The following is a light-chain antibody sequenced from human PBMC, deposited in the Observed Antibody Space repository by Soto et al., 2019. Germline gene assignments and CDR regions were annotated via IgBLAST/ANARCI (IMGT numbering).Light chain of an antibody. Sequence: EIVLTQSPGSLSLSPGDRATLSCRASQTISDNYLAWYHQKPGQPPRLLIYGASTRAADIPDRFSGSGSGPDLTLTISRLECEDCGVYFCHHYVTASPVTFRQRTRMDI. V-gene: IGKV3-20*01. J-gene: IGKJ1*01. CDR2: GAS. CDR1: QTISDNY. CDR3: HHYVTASPVT.